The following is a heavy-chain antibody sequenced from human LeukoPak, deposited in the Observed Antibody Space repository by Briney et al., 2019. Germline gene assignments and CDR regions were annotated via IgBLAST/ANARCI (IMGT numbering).Heavy chain of an antibody. Sequence: SETLSLTCTVFGDSISTYYWSWIRQHPGKGLEWIGYIYYSGSTYYNPSLKSRVTISVDTSKNQFSLKLSSVTAADTAVYYCAVVVAATPHYYYYYMDVWGKGTTVTVSS. J-gene: IGHJ6*03. CDR1: GDSISTYY. CDR2: IYYSGST. D-gene: IGHD2-15*01. V-gene: IGHV4-59*06. CDR3: AVVVAATPHYYYYYMDV.